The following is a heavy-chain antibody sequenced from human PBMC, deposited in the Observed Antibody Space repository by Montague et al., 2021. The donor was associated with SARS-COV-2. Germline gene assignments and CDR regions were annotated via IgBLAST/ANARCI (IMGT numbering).Heavy chain of an antibody. CDR3: ARWDPQTLTLIGLRGKSASDY. Sequence: ETLSLICAVYGGSFSGYYWTWIRQSPGKGLEWIAEINHSGTTNYNFNPSLRSRVTILVDTSKSQFSLKLSSVTAADTGVYYCARWDPQTLTLIGLRGKSASDYWGQGTLVTVSS. D-gene: IGHD4-23*01. CDR2: INHSGTT. J-gene: IGHJ4*02. V-gene: IGHV4-34*01. CDR1: GGSFSGYY.